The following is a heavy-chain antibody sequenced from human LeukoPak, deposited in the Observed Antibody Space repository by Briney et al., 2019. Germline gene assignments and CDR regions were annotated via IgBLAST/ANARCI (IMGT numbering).Heavy chain of an antibody. CDR2: INRESTTI. D-gene: IGHD1-1*01. CDR3: VKDHSGEQDK. V-gene: IGHV3-74*01. J-gene: IGHJ4*02. Sequence: GGSLRLSCAASGFTFSSFWIHWVRQAPGKGLVWVARINRESTTISYEDSVKGRFTISRDNAGNTLYLQMNSLRVEDTAIYYCVKDHSGEQDKWGQGALVTASS. CDR1: GFTFSSFW.